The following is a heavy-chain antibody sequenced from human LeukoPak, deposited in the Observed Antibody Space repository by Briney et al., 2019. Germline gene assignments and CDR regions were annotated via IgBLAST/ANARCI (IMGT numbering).Heavy chain of an antibody. Sequence: GGSLRLSCAASGFTFSSYAMSWDRQAPGKGPEWVSAISGSGGSTYYADSVKGRFTISRDNSKNTLYLQMNSLRAEDTAVYYCAKDLSRIGGFDFGYWGQGTLVTVSS. CDR2: ISGSGGST. V-gene: IGHV3-23*01. CDR3: AKDLSRIGGFDFGY. J-gene: IGHJ4*02. CDR1: GFTFSSYA. D-gene: IGHD1-14*01.